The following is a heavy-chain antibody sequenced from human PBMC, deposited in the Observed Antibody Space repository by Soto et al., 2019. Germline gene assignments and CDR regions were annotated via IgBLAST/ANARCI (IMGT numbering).Heavy chain of an antibody. CDR3: ARAPHCSGGSCYHNWFDP. V-gene: IGHV4-34*01. CDR2: INHSGST. J-gene: IGHJ5*02. CDR1: GGSFSGYY. D-gene: IGHD2-15*01. Sequence: SETLSLTCAVYGGSFSGYYWSWIRQPPGKGLEWIGEINHSGSTNYNPSLKSRVTISVDTSKNQFSLKLSSVTAADTAVYYCARAPHCSGGSCYHNWFDPWGQGTLVT.